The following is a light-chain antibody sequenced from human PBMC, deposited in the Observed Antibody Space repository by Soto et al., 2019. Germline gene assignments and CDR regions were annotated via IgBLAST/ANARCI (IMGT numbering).Light chain of an antibody. Sequence: IVFTQSPCTLSLSPGEIATLSCRASESLGQHSIAWYQQKPGQAPRLRIYGASSRATSIPDRFSGSGSGTDFTLTISRLEPEDFAVYYCQQYGSSPRYTFGGGTKVDIK. V-gene: IGKV3-20*01. CDR1: ESLGQHS. J-gene: IGKJ4*01. CDR2: GAS. CDR3: QQYGSSPRYT.